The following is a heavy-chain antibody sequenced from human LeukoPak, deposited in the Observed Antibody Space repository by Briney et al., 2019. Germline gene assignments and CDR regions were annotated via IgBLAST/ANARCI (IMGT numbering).Heavy chain of an antibody. V-gene: IGHV3-23*01. Sequence: GGSLRLSCATSGFTFSSYAMSWDRQAPGKGLEWVSVISGSDGSTYYADSVKGRFTISRDNSKNTLYLQMNSLRAEDTAVFYCAKPRGEEWLVGLYDAFDIWGQGTMGTVSS. J-gene: IGHJ3*02. D-gene: IGHD6-19*01. CDR2: ISGSDGST. CDR1: GFTFSSYA. CDR3: AKPRGEEWLVGLYDAFDI.